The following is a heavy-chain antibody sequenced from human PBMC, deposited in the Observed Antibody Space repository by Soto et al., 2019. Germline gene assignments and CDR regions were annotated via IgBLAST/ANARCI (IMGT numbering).Heavy chain of an antibody. J-gene: IGHJ4*02. CDR3: AKAPAYYFDSSDFYLDS. Sequence: GGSLRLSCAASGFTFSNGAMTWVRQAPGKGLEWVSTISGSGGTTDYAESVKGRFTISRANSKNTLYLQMSRLRAEDTAVYYCAKAPAYYFDSSDFYLDSWGQGTPVTVSS. V-gene: IGHV3-23*01. D-gene: IGHD3-22*01. CDR1: GFTFSNGA. CDR2: ISGSGGTT.